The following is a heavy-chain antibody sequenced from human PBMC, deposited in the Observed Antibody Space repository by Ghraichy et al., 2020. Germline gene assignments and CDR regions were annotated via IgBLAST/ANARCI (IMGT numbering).Heavy chain of an antibody. CDR3: ARGQVVYATGYYYYYYGMDV. CDR1: GGSFSGYY. J-gene: IGHJ6*02. V-gene: IGHV4-34*01. D-gene: IGHD2-8*02. CDR2: INHSGST. Sequence: SQTLSLTCAVYGGSFSGYYWSWIRQPPGKGLEWIGEINHSGSTNYNPSLKSRVTISVDTSKNQFSLKLSSVTAADTAVYYCARGQVVYATGYYYYYYGMDVWGQGTTVTVSS.